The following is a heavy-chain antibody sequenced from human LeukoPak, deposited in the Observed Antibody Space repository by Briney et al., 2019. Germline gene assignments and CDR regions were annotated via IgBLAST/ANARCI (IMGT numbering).Heavy chain of an antibody. J-gene: IGHJ4*02. CDR1: GYTFTGYY. D-gene: IGHD6-19*01. CDR3: ARSSGWKYNIDY. CDR2: INPNSGGT. V-gene: IGHV1-2*02. Sequence: ASVKVSCKASGYTFTGYYMHWVRQAPGQGLEWMGWINPNSGGTNYAQKFKGRVTMTRDTSISTAYMELSRLRSDDTAMYYCARSSGWKYNIDYWGQGTLVTVSS.